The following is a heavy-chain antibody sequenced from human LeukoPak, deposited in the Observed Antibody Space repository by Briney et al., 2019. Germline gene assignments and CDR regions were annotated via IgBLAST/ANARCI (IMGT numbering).Heavy chain of an antibody. CDR1: GYTFTSYY. J-gene: IGHJ6*03. D-gene: IGHD1-1*01. CDR2: INPNSGGT. CDR3: ARSGTSYYYYYMDV. Sequence: GSSVKVSCKASGYTFTSYYMHWVRQAPGQGLEWMGRINPNSGGTNYAQKFQGRVTMTSDTSISTAYMELSRLRSDDTAVYYCARSGTSYYYYYMDVWGKGTTVTVSS. V-gene: IGHV1-2*06.